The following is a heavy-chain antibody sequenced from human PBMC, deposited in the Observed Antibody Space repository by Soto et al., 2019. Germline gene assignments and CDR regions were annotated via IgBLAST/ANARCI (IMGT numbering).Heavy chain of an antibody. CDR2: IIPLFGTA. D-gene: IGHD6-19*01. J-gene: IGHJ4*02. CDR1: GGTFSTYA. Sequence: QVQLEQSGAEVKQPGSSVRVSCKTSGGTFSTYAINWVRQAPGQGLEWMGAIIPLFGTADYSQKFQGRVTITADESTSTAYMELSSLRSADTAVYFCARPTGTYSSGYYYFDFWGQGTLVTVSS. V-gene: IGHV1-69*01. CDR3: ARPTGTYSSGYYYFDF.